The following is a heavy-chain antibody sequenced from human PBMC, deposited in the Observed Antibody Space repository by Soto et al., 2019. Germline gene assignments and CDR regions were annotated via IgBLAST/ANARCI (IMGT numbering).Heavy chain of an antibody. CDR1: GCTFSNYD. CDR3: PKVSRKGSAIDFDY. CDR2: VNPNNGHT. D-gene: IGHD3-10*01. V-gene: IGHV1-8*02. Sequence: QVQLVQSGAELKKPGASVKVSCKASGCTFSNYDMNWVRQATGQGPEWIGWVNPNNGHTGYAQKFQGRVTLTTHISTTTACLERASLPSEGTAIYYWPKVSRKGSAIDFDYWGQGTLINVSS. J-gene: IGHJ4*02.